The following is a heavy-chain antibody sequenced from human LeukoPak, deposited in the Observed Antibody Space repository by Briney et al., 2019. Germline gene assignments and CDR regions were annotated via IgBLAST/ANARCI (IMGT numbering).Heavy chain of an antibody. CDR2: IYTSGNT. CDR1: GGSMNNYY. J-gene: IGHJ3*02. Sequence: SETLSLTCTVSGGSMNNYYWNWIRQPAGKGLEWIGRIYTSGNTNYNPSLKSRVTISVDTSKNQFSLNLSSVTAADTAVYYCARGALDAFDIWGQGTMVTVSS. CDR3: ARGALDAFDI. V-gene: IGHV4-4*07.